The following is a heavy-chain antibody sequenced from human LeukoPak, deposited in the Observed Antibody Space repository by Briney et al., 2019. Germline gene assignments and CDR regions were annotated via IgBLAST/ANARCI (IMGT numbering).Heavy chain of an antibody. D-gene: IGHD6-13*01. CDR1: GGSISSYY. CDR3: ARGGSSWRYYYYYYGMDV. V-gene: IGHV4-59*01. J-gene: IGHJ6*02. CDR2: IYYSGST. Sequence: PSETLSLTCTVSGGSISSYYWSWIRQLPGKGLEWIGYIYYSGSTNYNPSLKSRVTISVDTSKNQFSLKLSSVTAADTAVYYCARGGSSWRYYYYYYGMDVWGQGTTVTVSS.